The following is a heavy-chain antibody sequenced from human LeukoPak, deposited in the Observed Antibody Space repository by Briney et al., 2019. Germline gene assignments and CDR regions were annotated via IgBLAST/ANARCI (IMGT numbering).Heavy chain of an antibody. V-gene: IGHV4-30-2*01. CDR1: GGSISSGGYS. D-gene: IGHD3-10*01. CDR2: IYHSGST. CDR3: ARVPGMVRGVRNFSPYFDY. J-gene: IGHJ4*02. Sequence: SQTLSLTCAVSGGSISSGGYSWSWIRQPPGKGLEWIGYIYHSGSTYYNPSLKSRVTISVDRSKNQFSLKLSSVTAADTAVYYCARVPGMVRGVRNFSPYFDYWGQGTLVTVSS.